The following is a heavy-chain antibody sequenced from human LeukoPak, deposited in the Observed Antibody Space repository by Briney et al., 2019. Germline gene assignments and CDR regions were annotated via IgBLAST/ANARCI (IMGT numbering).Heavy chain of an antibody. CDR1: GFTFDDYA. V-gene: IGHV3-9*01. D-gene: IGHD6-13*01. CDR2: ISWNSGSI. CDR3: AKGLIKYSSSAFNFDY. Sequence: GGSLRLSCAASGFTFDDYAMHWVRQAPGKGLEWVSGISWNSGSIGYADSVKGRFTISRDNAKNSLYLQMNSLRAEDTALYYCAKGLIKYSSSAFNFDYWGQGTLVTVSS. J-gene: IGHJ4*02.